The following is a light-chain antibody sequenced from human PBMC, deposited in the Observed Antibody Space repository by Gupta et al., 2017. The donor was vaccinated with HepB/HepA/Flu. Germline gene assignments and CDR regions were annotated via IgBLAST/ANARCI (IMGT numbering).Light chain of an antibody. CDR2: DVS. CDR3: SSDTSSSTWV. V-gene: IGLV2-14*01. CDR1: SSDVGGYNY. Sequence: QSALTQPASVSGSPGPSITISCTGTSSDVGGYNYVSWYQQHPGKAPKLMIYDVSNRPSGASNRFSGSKSGNTASLTISGLQAEDEADYYCSSDTSSSTWVFGGGTKLTVL. J-gene: IGLJ3*02.